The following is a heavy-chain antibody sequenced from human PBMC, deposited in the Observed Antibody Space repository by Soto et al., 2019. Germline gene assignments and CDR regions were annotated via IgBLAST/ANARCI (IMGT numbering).Heavy chain of an antibody. J-gene: IGHJ6*02. CDR1: GFTFSSYW. D-gene: IGHD3-9*01. CDR2: IKQDGSEK. Sequence: LRLSCAASGFTFSSYWMSWVRQAPGKGLEWVANIKQDGSEKYYVDSVKGRFTISRDNAKNSLYLQMNSLRAEDTAVYYCARELRPTYYDILTGYYSLYGMDVWGQGTTVTVS. V-gene: IGHV3-7*03. CDR3: ARELRPTYYDILTGYYSLYGMDV.